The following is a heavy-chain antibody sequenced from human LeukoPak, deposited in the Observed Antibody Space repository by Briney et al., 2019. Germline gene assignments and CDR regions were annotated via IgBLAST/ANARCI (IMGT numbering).Heavy chain of an antibody. D-gene: IGHD6-13*01. CDR1: GFTFSSYA. CDR3: ARSGYSSSWYGGGFDY. J-gene: IGHJ4*02. V-gene: IGHV3-23*01. Sequence: GSLRLSCAASGFTFSSYAMSWVRQAPGKGLEWVSVISGSGGSTYYADSVKGRFTISRDNSKSTLYLQMNSLRAEDTAVYYCARSGYSSSWYGGGFDYWGQGTLVTVSS. CDR2: ISGSGGST.